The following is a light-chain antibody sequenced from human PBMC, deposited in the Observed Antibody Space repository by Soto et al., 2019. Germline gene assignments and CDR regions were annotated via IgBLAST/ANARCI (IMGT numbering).Light chain of an antibody. CDR1: QTISTY. Sequence: DIQMTQSPSSLSASVGDRVTITCRASQTISTYLNWYQQKPGKAPRLLIYDASSLLSGVPSRFSGSGPGTDFTLTIASLQPEDFSTYYCQQSDSTPYTFGLGTKVDI. V-gene: IGKV1-39*01. J-gene: IGKJ2*01. CDR3: QQSDSTPYT. CDR2: DAS.